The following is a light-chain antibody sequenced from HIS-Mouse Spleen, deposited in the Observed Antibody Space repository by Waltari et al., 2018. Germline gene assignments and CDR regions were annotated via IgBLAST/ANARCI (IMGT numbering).Light chain of an antibody. Sequence: QSALTQPASVSGSPGQSITISCPVTSSDVGSYNLVPWYQQHPGKAPKLMIYEGSKRPSGVSNRFSGSKSGNTASLTISGLQAEDEADYYCCSYAGSSTWVFGGGTKLTVL. J-gene: IGLJ3*02. V-gene: IGLV2-23*01. CDR2: EGS. CDR1: SSDVGSYNL. CDR3: CSYAGSSTWV.